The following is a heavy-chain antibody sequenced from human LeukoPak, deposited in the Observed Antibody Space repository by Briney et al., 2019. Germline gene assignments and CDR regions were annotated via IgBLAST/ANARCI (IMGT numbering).Heavy chain of an antibody. CDR1: GGSISSSSYY. CDR3: ASLGSITMIVYY. Sequence: NASETLSLTCTVSGGSISSSSYYWGWIRQPPGKGLEWIGSINYSGSTYYNPSLKSRVTISVDTSKSQFSLKLSSVTDTAVYYCASLGSITMIVYYWGQGTLVTVSS. V-gene: IGHV4-39*01. D-gene: IGHD3-22*01. CDR2: INYSGST. J-gene: IGHJ4*02.